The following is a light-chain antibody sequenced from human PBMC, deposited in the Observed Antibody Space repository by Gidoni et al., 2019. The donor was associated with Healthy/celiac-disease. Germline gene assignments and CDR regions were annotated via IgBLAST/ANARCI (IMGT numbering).Light chain of an antibody. CDR3: QQSYSTPGPLT. CDR2: AAS. Sequence: DIQMTQSPSSLSASVGDRVTITCRASQSISSYLNWYQQKPGKAPKLLIYAASSLQSGVPSRFSGSGSGTDFTLTISSLQPEDFATYYCQQSYSTPGPLTFXGXTKVEIE. J-gene: IGKJ4*01. CDR1: QSISSY. V-gene: IGKV1-39*01.